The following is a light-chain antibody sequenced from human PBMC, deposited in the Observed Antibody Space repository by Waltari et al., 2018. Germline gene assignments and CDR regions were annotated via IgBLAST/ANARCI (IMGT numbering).Light chain of an antibody. Sequence: QSVLTQPPSASWTPGQGGTISCSGTYPHIAIKTVTWYPQLPGTAPKLLIYNNNQRPSGIPARFSASKSGTSASLAISGLQSEDEADYYCAAWFDSLNAWVFAGGTKLTVL. CDR2: NNN. CDR1: YPHIAIKT. V-gene: IGLV1-44*01. J-gene: IGLJ3*02. CDR3: AAWFDSLNAWV.